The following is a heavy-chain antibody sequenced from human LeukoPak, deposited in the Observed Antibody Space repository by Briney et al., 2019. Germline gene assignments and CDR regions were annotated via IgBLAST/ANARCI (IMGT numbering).Heavy chain of an antibody. CDR1: GFTFSSNA. V-gene: IGHV3-23*01. CDR3: ANINYYDNSYFDY. Sequence: GSLRLSCAASGFTFSSNAMSWVRQAPGKGLEWVSAISGSGGSTYYADSVKGRFTISRDNSKNTLYLQMNSLRAEDTAVYYCANINYYDNSYFDYWGQGTLVTVSS. J-gene: IGHJ4*02. CDR2: ISGSGGST. D-gene: IGHD3-22*01.